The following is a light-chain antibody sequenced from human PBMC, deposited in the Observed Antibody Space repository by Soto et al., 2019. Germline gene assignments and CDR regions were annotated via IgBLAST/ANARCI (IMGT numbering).Light chain of an antibody. J-gene: IGKJ5*01. CDR3: QQRMNWPLT. CDR1: QSVSRD. Sequence: EIVLTQSPATLSVSPGERATLSCRASQSVSRDLAWYQQKPGQAPRLLIYGASTRAPSIPARFSGSGSGTDFTLTISSLQSEDFAVYYCQQRMNWPLTFGQGTRLEIK. CDR2: GAS. V-gene: IGKV3-15*01.